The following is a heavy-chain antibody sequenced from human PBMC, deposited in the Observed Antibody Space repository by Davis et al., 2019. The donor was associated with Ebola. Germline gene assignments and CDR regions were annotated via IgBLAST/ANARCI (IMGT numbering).Heavy chain of an antibody. CDR1: GFTFSSYG. CDR3: ARDSYWNYYYGMDV. Sequence: GESLKISCAASGFTFSSYGMHWVRQAPGKGLEWVAFIRYDGSNKYYADSVKGRFTISRDNSKNTLYLQMNSLRAEDTAVYYCARDSYWNYYYGMDVWGKGTTVTVSS. V-gene: IGHV3-30*02. J-gene: IGHJ6*04. D-gene: IGHD1-1*01. CDR2: IRYDGSNK.